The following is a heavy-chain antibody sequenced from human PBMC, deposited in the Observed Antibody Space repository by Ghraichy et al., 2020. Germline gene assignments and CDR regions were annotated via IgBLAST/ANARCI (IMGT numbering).Heavy chain of an antibody. D-gene: IGHD5-24*01. Sequence: SETLSLTCTVSGGSISSYYWSWIRQPPGKGLEWIGYIYYSGSTNYNPSLKSRVTISVDTSKNQFSLKLSSVTAADTAVYYCARSLPGGRWLQFDYFDYWGQGTTVTVSS. V-gene: IGHV4-59*01. CDR1: GGSISSYY. CDR3: ARSLPGGRWLQFDYFDY. J-gene: IGHJ4*02. CDR2: IYYSGST.